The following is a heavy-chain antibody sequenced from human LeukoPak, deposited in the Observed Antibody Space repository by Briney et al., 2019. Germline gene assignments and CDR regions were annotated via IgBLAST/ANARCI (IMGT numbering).Heavy chain of an antibody. Sequence: ASVKVSCKASGYTFTGYYMHWVRQAPGQGLEWMGWINPNSGGTNYAQKFQGRVTMTRDTSISTAYMELSRLRSDDTAVYYCAREGEDYGDYAVWFDPWGQGTLVTVSS. CDR2: INPNSGGT. D-gene: IGHD4-17*01. V-gene: IGHV1-2*02. CDR1: GYTFTGYY. J-gene: IGHJ5*02. CDR3: AREGEDYGDYAVWFDP.